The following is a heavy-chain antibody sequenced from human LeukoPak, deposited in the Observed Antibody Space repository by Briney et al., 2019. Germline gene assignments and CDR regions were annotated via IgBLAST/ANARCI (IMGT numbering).Heavy chain of an antibody. Sequence: PGGSLKLSCAASGFTFHSYAMHWVRQAPGKGLEWVAAISYDGSDKYYAVSVKGRFTISRDNSRNTLYLQMNSLRAEDTALYYCAKGSVLGDWGQGTLVTVSS. D-gene: IGHD3-16*01. J-gene: IGHJ4*02. V-gene: IGHV3-30*18. CDR2: ISYDGSDK. CDR3: AKGSVLGD. CDR1: GFTFHSYA.